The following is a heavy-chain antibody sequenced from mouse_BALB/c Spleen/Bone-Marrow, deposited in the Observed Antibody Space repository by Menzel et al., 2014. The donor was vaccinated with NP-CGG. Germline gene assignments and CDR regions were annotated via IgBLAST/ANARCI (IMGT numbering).Heavy chain of an antibody. CDR1: GYTFTNYY. D-gene: IGHD2-13*01. J-gene: IGHJ4*01. V-gene: IGHV1S81*02. Sequence: VQLQQSGAELVKPGASVKLSCKASGYTFTNYYIYWGKQRPGQGLEWIGGINPSNGGTKFNEKFKNKATLTIDKYSSTAYIQLSRLTAEDSAVYYGARHDYSAPYYGMDYWGQGTAVAVSS. CDR3: ARHDYSAPYYGMDY. CDR2: INPSNGGT.